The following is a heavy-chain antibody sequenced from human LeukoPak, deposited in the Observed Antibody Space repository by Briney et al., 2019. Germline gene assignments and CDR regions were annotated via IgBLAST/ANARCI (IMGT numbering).Heavy chain of an antibody. CDR2: SGST. J-gene: IGHJ6*02. V-gene: IGHV4-59*02. D-gene: IGHD3-10*01. Sequence: SETLSFTCTVSGDSGDSFSSYFWTWLRQPPGKGLEWIGFSGSTNYNPSLKSRVTMAIDTSKRHFFLTLSSVTAADTAVYYCARTRRHYYGSGRNLTPWPAGLDVWGQGTTVTVS. CDR1: GDSGDSFSSYF. CDR3: ARTRRHYYGSGRNLTPWPAGLDV.